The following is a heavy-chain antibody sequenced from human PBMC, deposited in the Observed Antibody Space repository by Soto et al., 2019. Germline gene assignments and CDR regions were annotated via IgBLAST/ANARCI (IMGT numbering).Heavy chain of an antibody. CDR3: ARHPDYVDYVGWFDP. Sequence: QVQLQESGPGLVKPSETLSLTCTVSGGSISSSYWSWIRQPPGKGLEWIGYVYYNGSTNYNPSLKSRVTISIDTSKNQFSLKLRSVTAADTAVYYCARHPDYVDYVGWFDPWAREPWSPSPQ. D-gene: IGHD4-17*01. J-gene: IGHJ5*02. V-gene: IGHV4-59*01. CDR1: GGSISSSY. CDR2: VYYNGST.